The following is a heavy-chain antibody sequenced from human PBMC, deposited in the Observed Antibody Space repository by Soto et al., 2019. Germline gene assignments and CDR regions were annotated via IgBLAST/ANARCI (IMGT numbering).Heavy chain of an antibody. Sequence: SETLSLTCDVSGGSISSNNWWSWVRQPPGKGLEWIGEIYYSGSTNYNPSLKSRVTISVDKSKNQFSLKLSSVTAADTAVYYCASVADSSTWHYGMDVWGQGTTVTVSS. J-gene: IGHJ6*02. D-gene: IGHD6-13*01. V-gene: IGHV4-4*02. CDR2: IYYSGST. CDR3: ASVADSSTWHYGMDV. CDR1: GGSISSNNW.